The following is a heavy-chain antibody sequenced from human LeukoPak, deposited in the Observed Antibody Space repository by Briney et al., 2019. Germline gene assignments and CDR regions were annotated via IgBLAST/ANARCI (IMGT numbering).Heavy chain of an antibody. CDR3: ARGWNTTPRSGFDI. J-gene: IGHJ3*02. Sequence: GSLRLSCAASEFTISRFWMHWVRQGPGKGLVWVSNINNDGSITTYADSVKGRFTISRDNVKNTLFLQMNSLGAEDTALYYCARGWNTTPRSGFDIWGLGTMVTVSS. CDR1: EFTISRFW. V-gene: IGHV3-74*01. CDR2: INNDGSIT. D-gene: IGHD1/OR15-1a*01.